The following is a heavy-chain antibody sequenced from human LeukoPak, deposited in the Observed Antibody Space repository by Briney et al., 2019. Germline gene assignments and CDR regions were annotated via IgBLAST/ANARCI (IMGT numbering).Heavy chain of an antibody. CDR3: ARARRTDPFDY. Sequence: GGSLRLSCAASGFTFSSYAMHWVRQAPGKGLEWVAVIWYDGSNKYYADSVKGRFTISRDNSKNTLYLQMNSLRAEDTAVYYCARARRTDPFDYWGQGTLVTVSS. J-gene: IGHJ4*02. CDR2: IWYDGSNK. V-gene: IGHV3-33*08. CDR1: GFTFSSYA.